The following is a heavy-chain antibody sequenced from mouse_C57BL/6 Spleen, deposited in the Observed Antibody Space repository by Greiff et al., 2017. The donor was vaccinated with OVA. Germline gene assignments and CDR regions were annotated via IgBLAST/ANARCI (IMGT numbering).Heavy chain of an antibody. J-gene: IGHJ1*03. Sequence: QVQLQQPGAELVRPGSSVKLSCKASGYTFTSYWMDWVKQRPGQGLEWIGNIYPSDSETHYNQKFKDKATLTVDKSSSPAYMQLSSLTSEDSAVYYCARSYYGSSYGYFDVWGTGTTVTVSS. CDR2: IYPSDSET. D-gene: IGHD1-1*01. CDR1: GYTFTSYW. CDR3: ARSYYGSSYGYFDV. V-gene: IGHV1-61*01.